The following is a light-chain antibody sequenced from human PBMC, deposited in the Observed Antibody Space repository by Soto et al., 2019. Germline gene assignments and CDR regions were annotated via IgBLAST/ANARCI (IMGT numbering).Light chain of an antibody. V-gene: IGLV2-8*01. CDR3: SSYAGSNNLG. CDR1: SSDVGGNNY. Sequence: QSALTQPPSASGSPGQSVTISCTGTSSDVGGNNYVSWYQQHPGKAPKLMIYEVNKRPSGVPDRFSGSKSGNTASLTVSGRQAEDEADYYCSSYAGSNNLGFGGGTQLTVL. CDR2: EVN. J-gene: IGLJ2*01.